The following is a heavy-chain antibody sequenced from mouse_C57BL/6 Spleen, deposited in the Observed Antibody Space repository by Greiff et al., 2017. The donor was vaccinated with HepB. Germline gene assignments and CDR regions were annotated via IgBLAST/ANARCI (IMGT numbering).Heavy chain of an antibody. CDR1: GYSITSGYY. D-gene: IGHD6-5*01. CDR2: ISYDGSN. Sequence: ESGPGLVKPSQSLSLTCSVTGYSITSGYYWNWIRQFPGNKLEWMGYISYDGSNNYNPSLKNRISITRDTSKNQFFLKLNSVTTEDTATYYCARDYAAYWGQGTLVTVSA. V-gene: IGHV3-6*01. J-gene: IGHJ3*01. CDR3: ARDYAAY.